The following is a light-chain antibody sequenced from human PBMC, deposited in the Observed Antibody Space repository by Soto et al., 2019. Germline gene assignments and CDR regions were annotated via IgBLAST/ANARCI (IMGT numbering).Light chain of an antibody. J-gene: IGLJ3*02. Sequence: QSALTQPPSASGSPGQSVTISCTGTSSDVGRYKYVSWYQQYPGKAPKVMIYEVNKRPSGVPDRFSGSKSGNTASLTVSGLQTEDEAHYYCSPFAGSSKLVFGGGTKLTVL. CDR1: SSDVGRYKY. CDR2: EVN. CDR3: SPFAGSSKLV. V-gene: IGLV2-8*01.